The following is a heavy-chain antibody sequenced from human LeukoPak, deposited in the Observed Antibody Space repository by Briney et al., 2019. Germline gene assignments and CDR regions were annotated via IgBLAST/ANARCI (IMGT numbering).Heavy chain of an antibody. Sequence: ASVKVSCKASGYTFTGYYMRWVRQAPGKGLEWMGWINPNSGGTNYAQKFQGWVTMTRDTSISTAYMELSRLRSDDTAVYYCASDLTGSSWYSGYYYGMDVWGQGTTLTVSS. J-gene: IGHJ6*02. CDR2: INPNSGGT. CDR1: GYTFTGYY. CDR3: ASDLTGSSWYSGYYYGMDV. D-gene: IGHD6-13*01. V-gene: IGHV1-2*04.